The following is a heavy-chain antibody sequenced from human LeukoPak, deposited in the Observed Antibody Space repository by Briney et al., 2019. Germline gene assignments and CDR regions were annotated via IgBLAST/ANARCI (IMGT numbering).Heavy chain of an antibody. CDR3: AREDSSGYFRHFDY. CDR2: IYSGGST. J-gene: IGHJ4*02. D-gene: IGHD3-22*01. Sequence: GGSLRLSCAASGFTVSSNYMSWVRQAPGKGLEWVSVIYSGGSTYYADSVKGRFTISRDNSKNTLYLQMNSLRAEDTAVYYCAREDSSGYFRHFDYWGQGTLVTVSS. CDR1: GFTVSSNY. V-gene: IGHV3-53*01.